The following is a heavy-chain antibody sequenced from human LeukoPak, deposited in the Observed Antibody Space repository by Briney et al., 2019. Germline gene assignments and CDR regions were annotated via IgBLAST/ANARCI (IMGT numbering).Heavy chain of an antibody. CDR1: GGSFSGYY. CDR3: ATGYSSGWLSAFDY. J-gene: IGHJ4*02. CDR2: IYYSGST. V-gene: IGHV4-59*01. Sequence: SETLSLTCAVYGGSFSGYYWSWIRQPPGKGLEWIGYIYYSGSTNYNPSLKSRVTISVDTSKNQFSLKLSSVTAADTAVYYCATGYSSGWLSAFDYWGQGTLVTVSS. D-gene: IGHD6-19*01.